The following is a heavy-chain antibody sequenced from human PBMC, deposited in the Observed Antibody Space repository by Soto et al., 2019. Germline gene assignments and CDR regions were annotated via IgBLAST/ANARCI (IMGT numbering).Heavy chain of an antibody. CDR3: ARSPGYYFAY. CDR2: IYYSGST. Sequence: SETLSLTCTVSGDSMSRGGYYWNWIRQHPGKGLEWIGHIYYSGSTYYNPSLKSRVTISVDTSKNQFSLKLSSVTDADTAVYHCARSPGYYFAYWGQGTLVTVSS. CDR1: GDSMSRGGYY. J-gene: IGHJ4*02. V-gene: IGHV4-31*03.